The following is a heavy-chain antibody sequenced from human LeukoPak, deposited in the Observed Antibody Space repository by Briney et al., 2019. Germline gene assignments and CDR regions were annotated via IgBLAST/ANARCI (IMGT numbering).Heavy chain of an antibody. J-gene: IGHJ3*02. CDR3: ARGPDAFDI. V-gene: IGHV4-34*01. Sequence: SETLSLTCAVYGGSFSGYYWIWIRQPPGKGLEWIGEINHSGSTNYNPSLKSRVTISVDTSKNQFSLKLSSVTAADTAVYYCARGPDAFDIWGQGTMVTVSS. CDR1: GGSFSGYY. CDR2: INHSGST.